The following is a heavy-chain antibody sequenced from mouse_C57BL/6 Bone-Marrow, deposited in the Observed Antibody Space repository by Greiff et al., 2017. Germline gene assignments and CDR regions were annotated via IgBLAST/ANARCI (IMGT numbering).Heavy chain of an antibody. CDR3: AECATGFFDF. CDR1: GYAFSSSW. J-gene: IGHJ2*01. D-gene: IGHD1-1*01. V-gene: IGHV1-82*01. CDR2: IYPGDGDT. Sequence: VQLVESGPELVKPGASVKISCKASGYAFSSSWMNWVKQRPGKGLEWIGRIYPGDGDTNYNGKFKGKATLTADKSSSTAYMQLSSLTSEDSAVXFCAECATGFFDFWGKGTTLTVSS.